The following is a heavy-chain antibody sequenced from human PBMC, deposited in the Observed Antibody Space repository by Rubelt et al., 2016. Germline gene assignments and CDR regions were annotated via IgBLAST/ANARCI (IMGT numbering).Heavy chain of an antibody. D-gene: IGHD3-10*01. CDR3: ARFASGKASHFDF. CDR1: GGSIRSSGYY. CDR2: VSYSGST. Sequence: QVQLQQWGAGVLKPSETLSLTCAVSGGSIRSSGYYWGWIRQPPGKGLEWIGSVSYSGSTNYNPSLKSRVTISVDKAKNQFYLKGTAVTAADRAVDYCARFASGKASHFDFWGQGTLVTVSS. J-gene: IGHJ4*02. V-gene: IGHV4-39*07.